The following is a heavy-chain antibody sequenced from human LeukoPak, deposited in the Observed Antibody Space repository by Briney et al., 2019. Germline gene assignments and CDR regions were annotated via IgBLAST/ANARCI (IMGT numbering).Heavy chain of an antibody. CDR2: ISAYNGNT. D-gene: IGHD3-22*01. Sequence: ASVKVSCKASGYTFTSYGISWVRQAPGQGLEWTGWISAYNGNTNYAQKLQGRVTMTTDTSTSTAYMELRSLRSDDTAVYYCARDRLYYYDSSGHDDAFDIWGQGTMVTVSS. V-gene: IGHV1-18*01. CDR1: GYTFTSYG. CDR3: ARDRLYYYDSSGHDDAFDI. J-gene: IGHJ3*02.